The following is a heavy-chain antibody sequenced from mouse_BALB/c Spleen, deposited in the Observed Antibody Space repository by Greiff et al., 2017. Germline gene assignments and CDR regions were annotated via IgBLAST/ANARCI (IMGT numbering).Heavy chain of an antibody. V-gene: IGHV1-69*02. Sequence: QVQLQQPGAELVRPGASVKLSCKASGYTFTSYWINWVKQRPGQGLEWIGNIYPSDSYTNYNQKFKDKATLTVDKSSSTAYMQLSSPTSEDSAVYYCTRRGFTTANAMDYWGQGTSVTVSS. CDR3: TRRGFTTANAMDY. D-gene: IGHD1-2*01. J-gene: IGHJ4*01. CDR2: IYPSDSYT. CDR1: GYTFTSYW.